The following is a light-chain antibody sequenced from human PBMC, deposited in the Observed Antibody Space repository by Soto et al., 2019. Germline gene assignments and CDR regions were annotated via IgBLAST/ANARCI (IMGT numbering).Light chain of an antibody. V-gene: IGKV4-1*01. CDR3: QQYYSSSAVT. CDR2: WAS. CDR1: QSVLNTSNNKNC. J-gene: IGKJ3*01. Sequence: DIVMTQSPESLAVSLGERATINCKSSQSVLNTSNNKNCLAWYQQKPGQPPKLLIYWASTREFGVPDRFSGSGSGTDFTLTLSSLRAEDVAIYYCQQYYSSSAVTFGPGTKVEIK.